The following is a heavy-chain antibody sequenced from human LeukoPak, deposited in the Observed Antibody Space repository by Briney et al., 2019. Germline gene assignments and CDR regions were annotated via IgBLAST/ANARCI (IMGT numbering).Heavy chain of an antibody. Sequence: SETLSLTCTVSGGSISSSSYYWGWIRQPPGKGLEWIGSIYYGGSTYYNPSLKSRVTISEDTSKNQFSLKLSSVTAADTAVYYRASNFYYYDSSGYPPPFDYWGQGTLVTVSS. D-gene: IGHD3-22*01. CDR3: ASNFYYYDSSGYPPPFDY. CDR1: GGSISSSSYY. V-gene: IGHV4-39*01. CDR2: IYYGGST. J-gene: IGHJ4*02.